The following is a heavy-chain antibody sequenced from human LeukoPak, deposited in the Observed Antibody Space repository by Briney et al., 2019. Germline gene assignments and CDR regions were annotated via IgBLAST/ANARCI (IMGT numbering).Heavy chain of an antibody. CDR3: AKDLGSSGWYLDAFDI. Sequence: GGSLRLSCAASGFTFSDYYMSWIRQAPGKGLEWVSYISSSGSTIYYADSVKGRFTISRDNAKNSLYLQMNSLRAEDTAVYYCAKDLGSSGWYLDAFDIWGQGTMVTVSS. V-gene: IGHV3-11*01. J-gene: IGHJ3*02. D-gene: IGHD6-19*01. CDR1: GFTFSDYY. CDR2: ISSSGSTI.